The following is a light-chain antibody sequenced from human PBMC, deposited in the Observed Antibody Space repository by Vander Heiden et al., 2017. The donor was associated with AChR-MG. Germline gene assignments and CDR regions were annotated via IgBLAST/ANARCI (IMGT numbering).Light chain of an antibody. CDR1: SSNIGSNT. CDR3: AAWDDSLNGPV. V-gene: IGLV1-44*01. CDR2: SKN. J-gene: IGLJ2*01. Sequence: QSVLTQPPSASGTPGQRVTIPCSGSSSNIGSNTVHWYQQLPGTAPKLLIYSKNQRPSGVPDRFSGSKSGTSASLAISGLQSEDEADYYCAAWDDSLNGPVFGGGTKLTVL.